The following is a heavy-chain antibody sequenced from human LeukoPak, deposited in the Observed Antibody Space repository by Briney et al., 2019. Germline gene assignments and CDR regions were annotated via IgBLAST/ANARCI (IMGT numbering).Heavy chain of an antibody. D-gene: IGHD2-2*01. J-gene: IGHJ4*02. Sequence: GGSLRLSCEASGFTFSTFAMIWVRQPPGKGLEWVSSIFPSGGEIHYADSVRGRFTISRDNSKSTLSLQMNSLRAGDTAVYYCAKSFRSTSLDYWGQGTLVTVSS. CDR3: AKSFRSTSLDY. CDR2: IFPSGGEI. V-gene: IGHV3-23*01. CDR1: GFTFSTFA.